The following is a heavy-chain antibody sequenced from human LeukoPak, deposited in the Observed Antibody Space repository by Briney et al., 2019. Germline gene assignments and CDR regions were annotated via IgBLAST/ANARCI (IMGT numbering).Heavy chain of an antibody. J-gene: IGHJ4*02. CDR2: MHYSGNT. V-gene: IGHV4-31*03. D-gene: IGHD2-2*01. CDR3: ASDYCSGATCYLTY. Sequence: PSETLSLTCTVSGGSISSGGYYWSWIRHRPGEGLEWIGYMHYSGNTYYNPSLKSRVSISVDTSKNHFSLKLSSVTAADTAVYYCASDYCSGATCYLTYWGQGTLVTVSS. CDR1: GGSISSGGYY.